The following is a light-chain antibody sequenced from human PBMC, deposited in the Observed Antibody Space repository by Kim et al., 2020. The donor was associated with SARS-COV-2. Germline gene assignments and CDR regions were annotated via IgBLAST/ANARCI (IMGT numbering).Light chain of an antibody. V-gene: IGKV1-5*03. Sequence: DIQMTQSPSTLSASLGDRVTITCRASHYISNWLAWYQQKPGEAPKLLIFKASNLENGVPSRFSGSGSGTDFTLTISGVQPDDFATYYCQQYSSLWTFGQGTKLEI. CDR2: KAS. CDR3: QQYSSLWT. CDR1: HYISNW. J-gene: IGKJ2*02.